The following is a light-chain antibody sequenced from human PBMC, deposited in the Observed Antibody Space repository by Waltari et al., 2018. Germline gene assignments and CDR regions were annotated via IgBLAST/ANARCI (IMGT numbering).Light chain of an antibody. CDR1: TGPFTSDFF. J-gene: IGLJ1*01. Sequence: QTVVTQEPSLTVSPGGTITLTCAVNTGPFTSDFFPNWFQQKPGQPPSALIFNTDKRHSWTPGRFSGSLLGGKAALTLAAVQPEDEADYYCLLYYGRSYVFGSGTKVTVL. V-gene: IGLV7-43*01. CDR3: LLYYGRSYV. CDR2: NTD.